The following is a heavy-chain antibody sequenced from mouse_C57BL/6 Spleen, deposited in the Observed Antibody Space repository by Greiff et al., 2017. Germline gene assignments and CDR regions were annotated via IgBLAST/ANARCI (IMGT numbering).Heavy chain of an antibody. V-gene: IGHV5-4*01. Sequence: DVQLVESGGGLVKPGGSLKLSCAASGFTFSSYAMSWVRQTPEKRLEWVATISDGGSYTYYPDNVKGRFTISRDNAKNNLYLQMSHLKSEDTAMYYCARDPLWYGSSYVPLAMDYWGQGTSVTVSS. CDR2: ISDGGSYT. D-gene: IGHD1-1*01. CDR3: ARDPLWYGSSYVPLAMDY. CDR1: GFTFSSYA. J-gene: IGHJ4*01.